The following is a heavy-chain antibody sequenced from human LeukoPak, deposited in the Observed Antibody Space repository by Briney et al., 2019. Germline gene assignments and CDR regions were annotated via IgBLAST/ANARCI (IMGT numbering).Heavy chain of an antibody. J-gene: IGHJ6*03. D-gene: IGHD3-9*01. V-gene: IGHV3-48*03. CDR1: GFTFSSYE. Sequence: GGSLRLSCAASGFTFSSYEMNWVRQAPGKGLGWVSYISSSGSTTYYADSVKGRFTISRDNAKNSLYLQMNSLRAEDTAVYYCARESFSYYDILTGYYYYYYYMDVWGKGTTVTVSS. CDR2: ISSSGSTT. CDR3: ARESFSYYDILTGYYYYYYYMDV.